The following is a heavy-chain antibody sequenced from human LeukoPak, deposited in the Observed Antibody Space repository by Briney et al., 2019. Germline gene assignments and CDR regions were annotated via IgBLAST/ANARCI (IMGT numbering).Heavy chain of an antibody. J-gene: IGHJ4*02. CDR2: ISYDGSNK. D-gene: IGHD3-3*01. Sequence: PGGSLRLSCAASGFTFSSYGMHWVRQAPGKGLEWVAVISYDGSNKYYADSVKGRFTISRDNSKNTLYLQMNSLRAEDTAVYYCAKLTIFGVVIMGYFDYWGQGTLVTVSS. V-gene: IGHV3-30*18. CDR3: AKLTIFGVVIMGYFDY. CDR1: GFTFSSYG.